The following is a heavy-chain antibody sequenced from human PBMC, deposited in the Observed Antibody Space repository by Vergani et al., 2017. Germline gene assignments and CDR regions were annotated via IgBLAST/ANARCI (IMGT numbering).Heavy chain of an antibody. CDR3: ARDDSSGRECDY. J-gene: IGHJ4*02. Sequence: QVQLVQSGAEVKKPGSSVKVSCKASGGTFSSYTISWVRQAPGQGLEWMGRIIPILGIANYTQKFQGRVTITADKSTSTAYMELSSLRSEETAVYYCARDDSSGRECDYWGQGTLVTVSS. D-gene: IGHD3-22*01. CDR2: IIPILGIA. V-gene: IGHV1-69*02. CDR1: GGTFSSYT.